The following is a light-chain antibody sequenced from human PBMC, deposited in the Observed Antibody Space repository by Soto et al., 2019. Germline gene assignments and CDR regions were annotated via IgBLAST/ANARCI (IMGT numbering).Light chain of an antibody. V-gene: IGKV1-5*01. Sequence: DIQMTQSPSTLSASVGDRVTITCRAGESISSWLAWYQQKPGKAPKLLIYDASSLESGVPSRFSGSGSGTEFTLTISSLQSEDFAVYYCQQYHSWPPRTFGQGTKVDIK. CDR3: QQYHSWPPRT. CDR1: ESISSW. J-gene: IGKJ1*01. CDR2: DAS.